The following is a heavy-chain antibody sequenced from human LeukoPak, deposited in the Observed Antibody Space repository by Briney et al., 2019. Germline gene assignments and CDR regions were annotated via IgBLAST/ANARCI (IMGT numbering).Heavy chain of an antibody. V-gene: IGHV1-69*06. CDR2: IIPIFGTS. Sequence: ASVKVSCKASGGTFSSYGFSWVRQAPGQGLEWMGRIIPIFGTSNYAQKFQGRVTITADKSTSTAYMELSSLRSEDTAVYYCASGVYYDFWSGSFDYWGQGTLVTVSS. CDR1: GGTFSSYG. J-gene: IGHJ4*02. D-gene: IGHD3-3*01. CDR3: ASGVYYDFWSGSFDY.